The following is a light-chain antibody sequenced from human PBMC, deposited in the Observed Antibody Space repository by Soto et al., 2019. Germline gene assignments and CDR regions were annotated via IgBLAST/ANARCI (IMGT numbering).Light chain of an antibody. CDR2: GAS. V-gene: IGKV3-20*01. CDR3: QQYGSWT. CDR1: QSVSSSY. J-gene: IGKJ1*01. Sequence: ESVLAQSPATLSLSPGERSTLSCRASQSVSSSYLAWYQQKPGQSPRLLIYGASSRATGIPDRFSGSGSGTDFTLTISRLEPEDFAVYYCQQYGSWTFGQGTKVDIK.